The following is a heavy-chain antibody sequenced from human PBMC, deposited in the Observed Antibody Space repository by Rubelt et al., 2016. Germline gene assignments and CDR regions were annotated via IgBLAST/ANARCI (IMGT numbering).Heavy chain of an antibody. V-gene: IGHV3-15*01. J-gene: IGHJ3*01. CDR3: TTASPSIAVGGPAVNDAFDV. CDR2: IKSKTDGGTT. Sequence: GNGLEWVGRIKSKTDGGTTDYAAPVKGRFTISRDDSKNTLYLQMNSLKTEDTAVYYCTTASPSIAVGGPAVNDAFDVWGQGTMVTVSS. D-gene: IGHD6-6*01.